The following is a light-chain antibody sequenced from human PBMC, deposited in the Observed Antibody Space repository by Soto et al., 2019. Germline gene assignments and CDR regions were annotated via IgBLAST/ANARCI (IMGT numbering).Light chain of an antibody. Sequence: QSALTQPASVSGSPGQSITISCTGTNSDVGGYNYVSWYQQHPGKAPKLMIYDVSNRPSGVSNRFSGSKSGNTASLTISGLQAEDEADYYCNSYTSSSTLVFGTGTKVTVL. V-gene: IGLV2-14*01. CDR3: NSYTSSSTLV. CDR1: NSDVGGYNY. J-gene: IGLJ1*01. CDR2: DVS.